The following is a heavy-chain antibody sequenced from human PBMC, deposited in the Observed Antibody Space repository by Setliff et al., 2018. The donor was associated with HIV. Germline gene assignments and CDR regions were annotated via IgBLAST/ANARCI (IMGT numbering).Heavy chain of an antibody. V-gene: IGHV4-59*04. J-gene: IGHJ3*02. CDR1: GGSMSSYY. D-gene: IGHD2-8*01. CDR3: ARPTTGLGGGAAFDI. CDR2: ILYGGTT. Sequence: SETLSLTCTVSGGSMSSYYWSWIRQPPGKGLEWIGNILYGGTTYYTPSLKSRVSISVDTSRNQFSLRLNSVTAADTAVYYCARPTTGLGGGAAFDIWGQGTMVTVSS.